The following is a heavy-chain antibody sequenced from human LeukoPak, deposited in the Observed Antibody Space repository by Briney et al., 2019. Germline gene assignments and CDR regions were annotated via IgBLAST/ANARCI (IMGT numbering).Heavy chain of an antibody. J-gene: IGHJ4*02. CDR2: INSDGST. CDR3: ARNGYFLDY. Sequence: GGSLRLSCAASGFTFSSYCMHWVCQAPGQGLVWVSRINSDGSTSYADSVKGRFTISRDNAKNTLYLQMNSLRSEDTAVYYCARNGYFLDYWGQGTLVTVSS. D-gene: IGHD1-1*01. CDR1: GFTFSSYC. V-gene: IGHV3-74*01.